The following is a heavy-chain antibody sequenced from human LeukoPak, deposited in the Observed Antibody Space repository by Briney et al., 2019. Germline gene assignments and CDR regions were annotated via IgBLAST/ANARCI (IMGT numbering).Heavy chain of an antibody. CDR2: INQDGTEK. D-gene: IGHD3-22*01. V-gene: IGHV3-7*05. CDR3: ARRDTSGYPLFDY. J-gene: IGHJ4*02. Sequence: GGSLRLSCAASGFTFDDYGMSWVRQAPGKGLEWVANINQDGTEKYYVDSVKGRFTISRDNAKNPLYLQMNSLRAEDTAVYYCARRDTSGYPLFDYWGQGTLVSVSS. CDR1: GFTFDDYG.